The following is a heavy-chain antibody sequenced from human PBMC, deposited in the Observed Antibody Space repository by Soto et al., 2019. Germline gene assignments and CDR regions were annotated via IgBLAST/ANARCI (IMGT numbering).Heavy chain of an antibody. J-gene: IGHJ4*02. Sequence: QVQLQESGPGLVKPSQTLSLTCTVSGGSISSGGYYWSWIRQHPGKGLEWIGYIHYSGSTYYNPSLKSRVNISVDTSKNQLSLKLSSVAAADTAVYYCAGGLPGSLDYWGQGTLVTVSS. V-gene: IGHV4-31*03. CDR2: IHYSGST. CDR1: GGSISSGGYY. CDR3: AGGLPGSLDY. D-gene: IGHD3-10*01.